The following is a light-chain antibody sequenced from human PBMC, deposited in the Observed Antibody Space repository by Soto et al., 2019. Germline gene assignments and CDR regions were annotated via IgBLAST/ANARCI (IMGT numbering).Light chain of an antibody. CDR2: EVS. J-gene: IGLJ2*01. CDR1: SSDVGGYNY. CDR3: SSSTSSSTLVV. Sequence: QSALTQPASASGSPGQSITISCTGTSSDVGGYNYVSWYQQHPGKAPKLMIYEVSNRPSGVSNRFSGSTSGNTAALTISGLQAEDEADYYCSSSTSSSTLVVFGGGTKLTVL. V-gene: IGLV2-14*01.